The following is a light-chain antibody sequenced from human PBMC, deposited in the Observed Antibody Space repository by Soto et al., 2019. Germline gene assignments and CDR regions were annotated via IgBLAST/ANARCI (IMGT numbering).Light chain of an antibody. CDR3: CSYGGKTTLYF. J-gene: IGLJ1*01. CDR1: SSAFGSYNL. V-gene: IGLV2-23*02. CDR2: EVN. Sequence: QSALTQPASVSGSPGQSITISCTGTSSAFGSYNLVSWYQQQPGKAPQLMIYEVNKRPSGISDRFSGSKSGSTASLTISGLQPEDEADYYCCSYGGKTTLYFFGSGTKLTVL.